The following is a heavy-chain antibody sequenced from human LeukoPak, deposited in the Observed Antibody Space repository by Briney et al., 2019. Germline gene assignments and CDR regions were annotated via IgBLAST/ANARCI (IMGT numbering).Heavy chain of an antibody. J-gene: IGHJ3*02. V-gene: IGHV1-69*04. CDR1: GGTFSSYA. CDR3: ARDEYCSGGSCYLRPFDI. CDR2: IIPILGIA. Sequence: GASVKVSCKASGGTFSSYAISWVRQAPGQGLEWMGRIIPILGIANYAQKFQGRVTITADKSTSTAYMELSSLRSEVTAVYYCARDEYCSGGSCYLRPFDIWGQGTMVTVSS. D-gene: IGHD2-15*01.